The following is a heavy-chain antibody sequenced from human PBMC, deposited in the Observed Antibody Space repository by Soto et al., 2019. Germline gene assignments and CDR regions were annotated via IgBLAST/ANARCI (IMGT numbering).Heavy chain of an antibody. Sequence: PSETLSLTCTVSGGSVSSDSYYWSWIRQPPGKGLEWIGYIYYSGSTTYNPSLKSRVTIPIDTSKNQFSLKLSSVTAADTAMYYCARAPKQQLGRFEYWGQGSLVTVSS. CDR3: ARAPKQQLGRFEY. J-gene: IGHJ4*02. CDR2: IYYSGST. V-gene: IGHV4-61*01. D-gene: IGHD6-13*01. CDR1: GGSVSSDSYY.